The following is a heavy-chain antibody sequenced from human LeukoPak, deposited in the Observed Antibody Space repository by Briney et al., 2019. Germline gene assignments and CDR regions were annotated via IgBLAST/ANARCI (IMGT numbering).Heavy chain of an antibody. V-gene: IGHV4-31*03. Sequence: SETLSLTCTVSGGSFTSGGYYWSWIRQPPGKGLEWMGYIYYTGSTHYNPSLKSRISMSVDTSKRQFSLNLMSVTGANTAIYYCATDKVTVTGNWFDSWGQGTLVAVSS. CDR1: GGSFTSGGYY. J-gene: IGHJ5*01. CDR2: IYYTGST. D-gene: IGHD4-17*01. CDR3: ATDKVTVTGNWFDS.